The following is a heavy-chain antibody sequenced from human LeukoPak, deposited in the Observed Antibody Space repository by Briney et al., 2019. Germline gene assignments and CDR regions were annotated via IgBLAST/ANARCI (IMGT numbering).Heavy chain of an antibody. V-gene: IGHV3-48*04. CDR2: IDSSSSTI. CDR1: GFIFSDYN. J-gene: IGHJ4*02. D-gene: IGHD3-9*01. Sequence: GGSLRLSCEASGFIFSDYNMNWVRQAPGKGLEWLSYIDSSSSTISYADSVKGRFTISRDNAKNSLYLQMNSLRAEDTALYYCAKGHYDILTGYSSPPDYWGQGTLVTVSS. CDR3: AKGHYDILTGYSSPPDY.